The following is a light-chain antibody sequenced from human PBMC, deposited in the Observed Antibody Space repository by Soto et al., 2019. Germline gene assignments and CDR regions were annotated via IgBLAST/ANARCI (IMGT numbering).Light chain of an antibody. V-gene: IGLV2-8*01. CDR3: SSYAGSNVHYV. CDR1: SIDIGGYNY. CDR2: EVT. J-gene: IGLJ1*01. Sequence: QSALTQPPSASGSPGQSVTSSCTGTSIDIGGYNYVSWYQQHPGKAPKLMIYEVTKRPSGVPDRFSGSKSGNTASLTVSGLQAEDEADYYCSSYAGSNVHYVFGTGTKLTVL.